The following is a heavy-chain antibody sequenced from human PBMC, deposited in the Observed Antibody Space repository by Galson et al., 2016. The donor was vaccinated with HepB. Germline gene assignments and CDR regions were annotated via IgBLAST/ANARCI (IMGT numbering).Heavy chain of an antibody. CDR1: GYDFASYW. Sequence: QSGAEVKKPGESLKISCKGSGYDFASYWIGWVRQMPGKGLEWLGIISPGAFAPSYSPSFAGPVTISVDKSIRTAYLQWNSLAASDTAIYYCARSLTGSYDFWGAIYNYDAMDFWGQGTTVTV. J-gene: IGHJ6*02. CDR2: ISPGAFAP. D-gene: IGHD3-3*01. CDR3: ARSLTGSYDFWGAIYNYDAMDF. V-gene: IGHV5-51*01.